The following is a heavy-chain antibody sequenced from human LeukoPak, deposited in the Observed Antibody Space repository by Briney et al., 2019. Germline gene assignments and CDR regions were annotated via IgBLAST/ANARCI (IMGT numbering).Heavy chain of an antibody. D-gene: IGHD3-9*01. CDR2: IKGSGGGS. V-gene: IGHV3-23*01. Sequence: GGSLRLSCEASGFPFSDYAMTWVRQAPGRGLEWVSSIKGSGGGSSYADSVKGRFTISRDNSKNTLYLQMNSLRAEDTAVYYCAKDDYDILTGYYPFDYWGQGTLVTVSS. CDR3: AKDDYDILTGYYPFDY. J-gene: IGHJ4*02. CDR1: GFPFSDYA.